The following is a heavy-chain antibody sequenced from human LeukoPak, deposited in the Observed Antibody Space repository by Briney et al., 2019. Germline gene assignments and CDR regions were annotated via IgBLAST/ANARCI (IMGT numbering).Heavy chain of an antibody. CDR3: ARDRQQLVNYFDY. V-gene: IGHV3-74*01. CDR2: INSDGSST. CDR1: GFTFSSYA. Sequence: GGSLRLSCAASGFTFSSYAMSWVRQAPGKGLVWVSRINSDGSSTRYADSVKGRFTISRDNSKNTLYLQMNSLRAEDTAVYYCARDRQQLVNYFDYWGQGTLVTVSS. D-gene: IGHD6-13*01. J-gene: IGHJ4*02.